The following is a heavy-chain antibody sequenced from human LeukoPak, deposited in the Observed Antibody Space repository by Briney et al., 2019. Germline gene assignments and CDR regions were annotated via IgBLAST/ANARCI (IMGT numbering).Heavy chain of an antibody. D-gene: IGHD1-26*01. J-gene: IGHJ3*02. V-gene: IGHV1-58*02. Sequence: ASVKVSCKASGFTFTSSAMQWVRQARGQRLEWIGWIVVGSGNTNYAQKFQERVTITRDTSTSTVYMELSSLRSEDTAVYYCARGVYSGSYRNDDAFDIWGQGTMVTVSS. CDR2: IVVGSGNT. CDR1: GFTFTSSA. CDR3: ARGVYSGSYRNDDAFDI.